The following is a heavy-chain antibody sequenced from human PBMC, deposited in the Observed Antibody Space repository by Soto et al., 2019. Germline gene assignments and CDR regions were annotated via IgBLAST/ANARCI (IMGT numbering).Heavy chain of an antibody. V-gene: IGHV1-18*01. CDR2: ISAYNGNT. CDR3: ARDWSNYYESSGYRYYYYGMDV. D-gene: IGHD3-22*01. CDR1: GYTFTSYG. Sequence: ASVKVSCKASGYTFTSYGISWVRQAPGQGLEWMGWISAYNGNTNYAQKLQGRVTMTTDTSTSTAYMELRSLRSDDTAVYYCARDWSNYYESSGYRYYYYGMDVWGQGTTVTVSS. J-gene: IGHJ6*02.